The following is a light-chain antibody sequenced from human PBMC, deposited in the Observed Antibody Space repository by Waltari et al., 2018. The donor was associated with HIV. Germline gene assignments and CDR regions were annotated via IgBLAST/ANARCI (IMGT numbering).Light chain of an antibody. CDR2: SND. J-gene: IGLJ2*01. CDR1: RSNIGSNS. Sequence: QSVLIQPPSASGTPGQRVTISCSGRRSNIGSNSVNWYQQFPGTAPKLLIYSNDRRPSGVPDRFSGSKSGTSASLVINGLQPEDEADYDCSAWDDNLNALFGGGTKLTVL. CDR3: SAWDDNLNAL. V-gene: IGLV1-44*01.